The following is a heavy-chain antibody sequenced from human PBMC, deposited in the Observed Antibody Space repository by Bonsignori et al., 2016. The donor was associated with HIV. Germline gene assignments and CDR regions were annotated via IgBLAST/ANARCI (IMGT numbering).Heavy chain of an antibody. CDR3: AREAPSYYYDSSAYPDY. Sequence: WIRQPPGKGLEWVSYISSSSSTIYYADSVKGRFTISRDNAKNSLYLQMNSLRDEDTAVYYCAREAPSYYYDSSAYPDYWGQGTLVTVSS. V-gene: IGHV3-48*02. CDR2: ISSSSSTI. J-gene: IGHJ4*02. D-gene: IGHD3-22*01.